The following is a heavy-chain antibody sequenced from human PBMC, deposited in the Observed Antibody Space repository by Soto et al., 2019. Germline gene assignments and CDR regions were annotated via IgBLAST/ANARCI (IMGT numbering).Heavy chain of an antibody. V-gene: IGHV3-23*01. CDR1: GFTFSSYA. Sequence: GGSLILSCAASGFTFSSYAMSWVRQAPGKGLEWVSAISGSGGSTYYADSVKGRFTISRDNSKNTLYLQMNSLRAEDTAVYYCAKGTTGTYYDFWSGYYYFDYWGQGTLVTVSS. CDR3: AKGTTGTYYDFWSGYYYFDY. CDR2: ISGSGGST. D-gene: IGHD3-3*01. J-gene: IGHJ4*02.